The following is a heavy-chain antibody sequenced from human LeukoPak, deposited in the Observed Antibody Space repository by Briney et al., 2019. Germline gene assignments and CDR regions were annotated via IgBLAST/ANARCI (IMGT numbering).Heavy chain of an antibody. D-gene: IGHD5-12*01. CDR1: GFTFSYYA. CDR3: VKGDYSGYTFPSFDY. Sequence: QPGASLRLSCSASGFTFSYYAMHWVRQAPGKGLECLSGINSSGGSTYYTDSVKGRFTISRDNSNNTLYLQMSSLRAEDTAVYYCVKGDYSGYTFPSFDYWGQGTLVSVSS. CDR2: INSSGGST. J-gene: IGHJ4*02. V-gene: IGHV3-64D*06.